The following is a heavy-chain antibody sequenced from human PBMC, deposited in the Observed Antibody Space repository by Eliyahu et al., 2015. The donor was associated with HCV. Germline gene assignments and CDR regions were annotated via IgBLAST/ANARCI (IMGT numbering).Heavy chain of an antibody. J-gene: IGHJ6*02. CDR3: ARGAYAKELYYDILTGYYTYGMDV. CDR1: TFSSYG. D-gene: IGHD3-9*01. CDR2: IWYDGSNK. Sequence: TFSSYGMHWVRQAPGKGLEWVAVIWYDGSNKYYADSVKGRFTISRDNSKNTLYLQMNSLRAEDTAVYYCARGAYAKELYYDILTGYYTYGMDVWGQGTTVTVSS. V-gene: IGHV3-33*01.